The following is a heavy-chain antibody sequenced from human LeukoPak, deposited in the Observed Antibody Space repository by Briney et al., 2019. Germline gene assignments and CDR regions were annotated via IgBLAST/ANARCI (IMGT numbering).Heavy chain of an antibody. CDR1: GFTFSSYG. J-gene: IGHJ5*02. D-gene: IGHD2-2*01. Sequence: PGGSLRLSCAASGFTFSSYGMHWVRQAPGKGLEWVAVISYDGTIRNYADSVKGRFTISRDNSKNTLYLQMNSLTAEDTALYYCAKGGCSSTTCYLANPWGQGTLVTVSS. V-gene: IGHV3-30*18. CDR3: AKGGCSSTTCYLANP. CDR2: ISYDGTIR.